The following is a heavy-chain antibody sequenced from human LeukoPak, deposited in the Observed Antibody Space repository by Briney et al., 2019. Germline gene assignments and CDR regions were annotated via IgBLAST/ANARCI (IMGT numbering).Heavy chain of an antibody. CDR3: KTATYCAITNCPDY. J-gene: IGHJ4*02. Sequence: GGSLRLSCAVSGFTFENAWMAWVRQAPGKGLEWVGRIKSKPDGGTADYGIPVQGRFTISRDDSKNTVYLQMNRLKTEDTTVYYCKTATYCAITNCPDYWGQGTLVTVSS. CDR2: IKSKPDGGTA. D-gene: IGHD2-2*01. V-gene: IGHV3-15*01. CDR1: GFTFENAW.